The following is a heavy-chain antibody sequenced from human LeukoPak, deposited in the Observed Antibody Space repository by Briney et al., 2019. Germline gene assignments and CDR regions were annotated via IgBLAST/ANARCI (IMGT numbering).Heavy chain of an antibody. CDR2: IYYSGST. V-gene: IGHV4-31*03. CDR1: GGSISSGGYY. J-gene: IGHJ1*01. CDR3: VSGSSGWLYFQY. D-gene: IGHD6-19*01. Sequence: SETLSLTCTVSGGSISSGGYYWSWIRQHPGKGLEWIGYIYYSGSTYYNPSLKSRVTISVDTSKNQFSLKLSSVTAADTAVYYCVSGSSGWLYFQYWGQGTLVTVSS.